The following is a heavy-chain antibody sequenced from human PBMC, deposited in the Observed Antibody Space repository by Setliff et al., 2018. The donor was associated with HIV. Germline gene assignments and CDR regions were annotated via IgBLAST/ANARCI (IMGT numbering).Heavy chain of an antibody. J-gene: IGHJ6*01. Sequence: ASVKVSCKASGGTFTSYDINWVRQATGQGLEWMGWMNPNSGNTGYAQKFQGRVTITRNTSISTAYMELSSLRSEDTAVYYCARIRGYCSGGSCYSVFNYYYGMDVWG. D-gene: IGHD2-15*01. CDR3: ARIRGYCSGGSCYSVFNYYYGMDV. V-gene: IGHV1-8*03. CDR2: MNPNSGNT. CDR1: GGTFTSYD.